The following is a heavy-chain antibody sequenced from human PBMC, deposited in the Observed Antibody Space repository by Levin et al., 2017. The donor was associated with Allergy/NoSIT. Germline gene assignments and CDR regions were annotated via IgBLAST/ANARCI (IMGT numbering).Heavy chain of an antibody. CDR1: GGTFSSYA. Sequence: SVKVSCKASGGTFSSYAISWVRQAPGQGLEWMGGIIPIFGTANYAQKFQGRVTITADKSTSTAYMELSSLRSEDTAVYYCARFFCSSTSCSVGYAFDIWGQGTMVTVSS. CDR3: ARFFCSSTSCSVGYAFDI. J-gene: IGHJ3*02. D-gene: IGHD2-2*01. CDR2: IIPIFGTA. V-gene: IGHV1-69*06.